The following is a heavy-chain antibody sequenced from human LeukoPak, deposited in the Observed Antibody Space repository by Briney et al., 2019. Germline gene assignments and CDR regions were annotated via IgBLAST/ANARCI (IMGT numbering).Heavy chain of an antibody. CDR2: VTPSSGWR. J-gene: IGHJ4*02. CDR1: GDTFNDHH. CDR3: ATIGVSASYWDFAH. V-gene: IGHV1-2*02. Sequence: GASVKVSCKAFGDTFNDHHVHWVRHAPGLGAQGLEWMGWVTPSSGWRRYSQRFQGRVAMTSDTSTSTVYMELTGLTSDDTAIYFCATIGVSASYWDFAHWGQGTQVTVSS. D-gene: IGHD1-26*01.